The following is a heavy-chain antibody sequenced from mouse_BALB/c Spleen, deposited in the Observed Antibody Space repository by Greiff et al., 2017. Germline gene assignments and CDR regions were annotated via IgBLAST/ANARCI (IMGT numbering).Heavy chain of an antibody. V-gene: IGHV5-9-4*01. J-gene: IGHJ3*01. Sequence: EVKLVESGGGLVKPGGSLKLSCAASGFTFSSYAMSWVRQSPEKRLEWVAEISSGGSYTYYPDTVTGRFTISRDNAKNTLYLEMSSLRSEDTAMYYCARDKGPDGYYEFAYWGQGTLVTVSA. CDR1: GFTFSSYA. CDR3: ARDKGPDGYYEFAY. CDR2: ISSGGSYT. D-gene: IGHD2-3*01.